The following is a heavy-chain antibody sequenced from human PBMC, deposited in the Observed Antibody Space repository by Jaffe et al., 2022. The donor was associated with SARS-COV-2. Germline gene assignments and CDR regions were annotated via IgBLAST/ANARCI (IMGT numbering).Heavy chain of an antibody. CDR1: GFTFSSYW. J-gene: IGHJ4*02. D-gene: IGHD6-19*01. CDR3: ARDPASSGWYDGVFDY. Sequence: EVQLVESGGGLVQPGGSLRLSCAASGFTFSSYWMSWVRQAPGKGLEWVANIKQDGSEKYYVDSVKGRFTISRDNAKNSLYLQMNSLRAEDTAVYYCARDPASSGWYDGVFDYWGQGTLVTVSS. V-gene: IGHV3-7*01. CDR2: IKQDGSEK.